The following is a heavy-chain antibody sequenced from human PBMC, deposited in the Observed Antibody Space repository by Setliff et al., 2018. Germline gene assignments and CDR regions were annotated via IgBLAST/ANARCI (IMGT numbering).Heavy chain of an antibody. Sequence: ASVKVSCKVSGYTLTELSMHWVRQAPGKGLEWMGGFDPEDGETIYAQKFQGRVTMTGDTSTDTAYMELSSLRSEDTAVYCCATGVLLWFGELSGGAFAIWG. D-gene: IGHD3-10*01. J-gene: IGHJ3*02. CDR1: GYTLTELS. CDR3: ATGVLLWFGELSGGAFAI. CDR2: FDPEDGET. V-gene: IGHV1-24*01.